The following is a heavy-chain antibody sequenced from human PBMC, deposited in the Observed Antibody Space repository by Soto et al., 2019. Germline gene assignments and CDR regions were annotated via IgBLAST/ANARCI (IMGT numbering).Heavy chain of an antibody. V-gene: IGHV4-59*08. CDR1: GGSISSYY. J-gene: IGHJ6*03. CDR3: ARRKLHCSSTSCPPHPDLYYYYMDV. Sequence: SETLSLTCTVSGGSISSYYWSWIRQPPGKGLEWIGYIYYSGSTNYNPSLKSRVTISVDTSKNQFSLKLSSVTAADTAVYYCARRKLHCSSTSCPPHPDLYYYYMDVWGKGTTVTVSS. CDR2: IYYSGST. D-gene: IGHD2-2*01.